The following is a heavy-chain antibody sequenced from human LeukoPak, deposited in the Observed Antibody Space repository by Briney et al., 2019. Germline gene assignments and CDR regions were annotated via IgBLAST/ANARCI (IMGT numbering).Heavy chain of an antibody. J-gene: IGHJ4*02. V-gene: IGHV3-7*05. D-gene: IGHD6-19*01. CDR1: GFTFSNYW. Sequence: PGGSLRLSCAASGFTFSNYWMSWVRQAPGKGLEWVANIYQDGSESKYVDSVKGRFTISRDNAKNTLYLQMNSLRAEDTALYYCARDQDAYSSGWYGVFDFWGQGSLVTVSS. CDR3: ARDQDAYSSGWYGVFDF. CDR2: IYQDGSES.